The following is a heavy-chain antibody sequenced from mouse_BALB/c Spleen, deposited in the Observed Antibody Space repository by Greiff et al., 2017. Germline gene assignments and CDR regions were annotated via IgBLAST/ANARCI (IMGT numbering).Heavy chain of an antibody. J-gene: IGHJ2*01. CDR1: GFTFSSYA. V-gene: IGHV5-9-3*01. CDR3: ARQGTSTATDFDY. Sequence: EVKLVESGGDLVKPGGSLKLSCAASGFTFSSYAMSWVRQTPEKRLEWVATISSGGSYTYYPDSVKGRFTISRDNAKNTLYLQMSSLRSEDTAMYYCARQGTSTATDFDYWGQGTTLTVSS. CDR2: ISSGGSYT. D-gene: IGHD1-2*01.